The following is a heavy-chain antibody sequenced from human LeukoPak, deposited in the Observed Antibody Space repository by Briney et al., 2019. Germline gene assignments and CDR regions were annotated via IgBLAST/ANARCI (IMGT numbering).Heavy chain of an antibody. V-gene: IGHV4-31*03. CDR3: ARVRVVPAAMLPYIYYYYGMDV. CDR1: GGSISSSSYY. J-gene: IGHJ6*02. CDR2: IYYSGST. Sequence: SETLSLTCTVSGGSISSSSYYWGWIRQPPGKGLEWIGYIYYSGSTYYNPSLKSRVTISVDTSKNQFSLKLNSVTAADTAVYYCARVRVVPAAMLPYIYYYYGMDVWGQGTTVTVSS. D-gene: IGHD2-2*01.